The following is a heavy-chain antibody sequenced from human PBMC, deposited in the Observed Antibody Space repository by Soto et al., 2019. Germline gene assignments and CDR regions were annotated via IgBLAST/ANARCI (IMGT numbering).Heavy chain of an antibody. J-gene: IGHJ4*02. D-gene: IGHD2-2*01. CDR2: IHYSGST. V-gene: IGHV4-59*01. CDR1: GGSISPYY. CDR3: AKGGTSSLPFDY. Sequence: PSETLSLTCTVSGGSISPYYWSWIRQPPGKGLEWFGNIHYSGSTDYNPSLKSRVTISIDTSTNQFSLKLTSVTAADTAVYYCAKGGTSSLPFDYWGQGTLVTVSS.